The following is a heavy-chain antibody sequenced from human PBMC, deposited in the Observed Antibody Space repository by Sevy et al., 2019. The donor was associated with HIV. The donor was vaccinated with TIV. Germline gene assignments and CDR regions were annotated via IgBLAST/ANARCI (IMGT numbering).Heavy chain of an antibody. D-gene: IGHD3-22*01. CDR3: ARDRSGYYLYYYYYGMDV. J-gene: IGHJ6*02. Sequence: GGSLRLSCAASGFTFSSYAMHWVRQAPGKGLEWVAVISYDGSNKYYADSVKGRFTISRDNSKNTLYLQMNSLRAEDRVVYYCARDRSGYYLYYYYYGMDVWGQGTTVTVSS. CDR2: ISYDGSNK. CDR1: GFTFSSYA. V-gene: IGHV3-30*04.